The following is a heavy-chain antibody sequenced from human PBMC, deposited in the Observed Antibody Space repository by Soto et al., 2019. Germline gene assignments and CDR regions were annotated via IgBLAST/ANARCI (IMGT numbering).Heavy chain of an antibody. V-gene: IGHV3-48*03. J-gene: IGHJ5*02. Sequence: EVQLVESGGGLVQAGGSLRLFCAVSGFTFSSYEMNWVRQAPGKGLEWVSYIGTSGKTIYYADSVRGRFTISRDNAKNSLSLQMNSLRAEDTAVYYCAKDKYNWNRNWFDPWGQGTLVTVSS. CDR2: IGTSGKTI. D-gene: IGHD1-20*01. CDR1: GFTFSSYE. CDR3: AKDKYNWNRNWFDP.